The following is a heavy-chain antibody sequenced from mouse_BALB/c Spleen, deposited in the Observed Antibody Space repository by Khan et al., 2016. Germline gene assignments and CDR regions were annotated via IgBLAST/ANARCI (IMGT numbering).Heavy chain of an antibody. V-gene: IGHV1-80*01. J-gene: IGHJ4*01. CDR2: IYPGDGDT. D-gene: IGHD4-1*01. Sequence: QVQLKQSGAELVRPGSSVKISCKASGYAFSSYWMNWVKQRPGQGLEWIGQIYPGDGDTNYNGKFKGKATLTADKSSSTAYMQLSSLTSEDSAVYFCAKRTGTREAMDYGGQGTSVTVSS. CDR1: GYAFSSYW. CDR3: AKRTGTREAMDY.